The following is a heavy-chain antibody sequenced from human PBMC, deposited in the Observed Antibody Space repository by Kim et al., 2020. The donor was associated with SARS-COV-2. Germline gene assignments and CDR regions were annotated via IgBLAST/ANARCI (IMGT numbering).Heavy chain of an antibody. D-gene: IGHD3-16*01. Sequence: SETLSLTCTVSGGSISSYYWSWIRQPPGKGLEWIGYIYYSGSTNYNPSLKSRVTISVDTSKNQFSLKLSSVTAADTAVYYCARDTLGSLGGFDYWGQGTLVTVSS. CDR2: IYYSGST. V-gene: IGHV4-59*01. CDR3: ARDTLGSLGGFDY. CDR1: GGSISSYY. J-gene: IGHJ4*02.